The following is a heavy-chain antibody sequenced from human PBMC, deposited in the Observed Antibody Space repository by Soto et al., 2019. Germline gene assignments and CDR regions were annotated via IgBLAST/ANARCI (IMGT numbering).Heavy chain of an antibody. CDR1: GGSISSYY. V-gene: IGHV4-59*12. CDR2: IYYSGST. J-gene: IGHJ4*02. D-gene: IGHD1-26*01. CDR3: AREKDLLFDY. Sequence: SETLSLTCTVSGGSISSYYWSWIRQPPGKGLEWIGYIYYSGSTNYNPSLKSRVTISVDTSKNQFSLKLSSVTAADTAVYYCAREKDLLFDYWGQGTLVTVSS.